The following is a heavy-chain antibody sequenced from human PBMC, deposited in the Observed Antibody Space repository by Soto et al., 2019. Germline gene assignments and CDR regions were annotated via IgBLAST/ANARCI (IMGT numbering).Heavy chain of an antibody. CDR3: ASSGMGSFDP. D-gene: IGHD3-10*01. CDR2: INHSGTI. CDR1: GGSFSGYH. V-gene: IGHV4-34*01. J-gene: IGHJ5*02. Sequence: QVQLQQWGAGLLKPSETLSLTCGVYGGSFSGYHWSWIRQPPGKGLEGIGEINHSGTINYNPSLKSRVSISVDTSKNQFSLKLNSVTAADTAVYYCASSGMGSFDPWGQGTLVTVSS.